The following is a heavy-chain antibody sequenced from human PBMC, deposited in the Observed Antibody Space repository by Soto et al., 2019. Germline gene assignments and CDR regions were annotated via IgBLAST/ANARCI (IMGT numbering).Heavy chain of an antibody. CDR2: INPNSGGT. D-gene: IGHD3-3*01. CDR1: GYTFTGYY. J-gene: IGHJ6*02. V-gene: IGHV1-2*02. CDR3: ARLRFWEWFLGYYYGMDV. Sequence: GASVKVSCKASGYTFTGYYMHWVRQAPGQGLEWMGWINPNSGGTNYAQKFQGRVTMTRDTSISTAYMELSRLRSDDTAVYYCARLRFWEWFLGYYYGMDVWGQGTTVTVSS.